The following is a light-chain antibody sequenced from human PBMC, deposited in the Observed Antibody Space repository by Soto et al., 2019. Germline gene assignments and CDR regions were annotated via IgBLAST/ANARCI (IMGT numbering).Light chain of an antibody. CDR1: SGHSSDI. J-gene: IGLJ3*02. CDR3: ETWDSNTHV. CDR2: LEGSGSY. Sequence: QSVLTQSSSASASLGSSVKLTCTLSSGHSSDIIAWHQQQPGKAPRYLMKLEGSGSYNKGSGVPDRFSGSSSGADRYLTSSILQFEDEADYYCETWDSNTHVFGGGTKLPVL. V-gene: IGLV4-60*02.